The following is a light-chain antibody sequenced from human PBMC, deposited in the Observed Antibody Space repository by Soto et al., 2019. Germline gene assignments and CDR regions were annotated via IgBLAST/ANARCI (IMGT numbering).Light chain of an antibody. CDR2: EVS. J-gene: IGLJ1*01. Sequence: LAQPASVSGSPGQSITIACTGTSSDVGGYNYVSWYQQHPGKAPKLMLYEVSNRPSGVSNRFSGSKSGNTASLTISGLQAEDEADYYCSSYTSSSTPYVFGTGTKVTVL. CDR1: SSDVGGYNY. CDR3: SSYTSSSTPYV. V-gene: IGLV2-14*01.